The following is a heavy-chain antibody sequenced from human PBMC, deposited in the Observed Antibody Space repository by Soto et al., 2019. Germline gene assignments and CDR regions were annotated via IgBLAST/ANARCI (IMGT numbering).Heavy chain of an antibody. CDR2: IYYSGST. CDR1: GGSISSRSYY. D-gene: IGHD3-10*01. J-gene: IGHJ4*02. Sequence: QLQLQESGPGLVKPSETLSLTCTVSGGSISSRSYYWGWIRQPPGKGLEWIGSIYYSGSTYYNPSLKSRVTISVDTSKNQFSLKLSSVTAADTAVYYCASLWFGEFLWYFDYWGQGTLVTVSS. V-gene: IGHV4-39*01. CDR3: ASLWFGEFLWYFDY.